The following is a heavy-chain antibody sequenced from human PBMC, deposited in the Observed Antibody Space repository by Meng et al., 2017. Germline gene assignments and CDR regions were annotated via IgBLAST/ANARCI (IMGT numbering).Heavy chain of an antibody. D-gene: IGHD1-26*01. CDR3: ARGGSYYEFDYFDY. CDR2: ISSSGSTI. Sequence: GESLKISCAASGFTLSDYYMSWIRQAPGKGLEWVSYISSSGSTIYYADSVKGRFTISRDNAKNSLYLQMNSLRAEDTAVYYCARGGSYYEFDYFDYWGQGTLVTVSS. CDR1: GFTLSDYY. J-gene: IGHJ4*02. V-gene: IGHV3-11*04.